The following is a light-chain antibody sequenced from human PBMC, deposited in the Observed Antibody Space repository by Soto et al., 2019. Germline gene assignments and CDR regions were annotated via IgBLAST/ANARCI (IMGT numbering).Light chain of an antibody. CDR1: QSLSGNY. J-gene: IGKJ1*01. CDR2: RAS. CDR3: QQYGSSPTWT. V-gene: IGKV3-20*01. Sequence: NVLTQSPGTLSLSPGERATLSCRASQSLSGNYLAWYQQKPGQAPRVLIYRASSRATGIPDRFTGSGSGTDFTLTISRLEPEDFAVYYCQQYGSSPTWTFGQGTKVDIK.